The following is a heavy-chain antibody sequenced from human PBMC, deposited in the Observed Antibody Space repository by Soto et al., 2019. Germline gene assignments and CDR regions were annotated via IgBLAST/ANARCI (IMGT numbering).Heavy chain of an antibody. CDR3: ARAVRVVVVAATHDAFDI. CDR2: IIPIFGTA. J-gene: IGHJ3*02. CDR1: GGTFSSYA. V-gene: IGHV1-69*13. D-gene: IGHD2-15*01. Sequence: ASVKVSCKASGGTFSSYAISWVRQAPGQGLEWMGGIIPIFGTANYAQKFQGRVTITADESTSTAYMELSSLRSEDTAVYYCARAVRVVVVAATHDAFDIWGRGTMVTVSS.